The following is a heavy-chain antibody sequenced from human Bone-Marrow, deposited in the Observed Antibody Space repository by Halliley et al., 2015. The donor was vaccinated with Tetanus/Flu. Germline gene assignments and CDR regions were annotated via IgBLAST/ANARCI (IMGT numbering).Heavy chain of an antibody. J-gene: IGHJ4*02. V-gene: IGHV5-10-1*01. CDR3: ARLDQSVAIY. CDR2: IHPTASYP. Sequence: LEGMGRIHPTASYPNYSPSFQGHVTISADKSVSTAYLQGSSLKAWDTAMYYCARLDQSVAIYWGQGTLVTVSS. D-gene: IGHD6-19*01.